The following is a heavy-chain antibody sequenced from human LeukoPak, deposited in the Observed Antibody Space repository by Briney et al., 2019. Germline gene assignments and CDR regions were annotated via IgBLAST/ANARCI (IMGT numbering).Heavy chain of an antibody. CDR1: GYTFINYD. J-gene: IGHJ4*02. D-gene: IGHD3-3*01. CDR2: MSANSGNT. Sequence: ASVKVSCKTSGYTFINYDINWVRQATGQGLEWLGWMSANSGNTGYAQKFQGRVSMTRATSISTAYLELSSLTFEDTAVYYCARYPPYDFWSGYYTDGDYWGQGTLVTVSS. V-gene: IGHV1-8*01. CDR3: ARYPPYDFWSGYYTDGDY.